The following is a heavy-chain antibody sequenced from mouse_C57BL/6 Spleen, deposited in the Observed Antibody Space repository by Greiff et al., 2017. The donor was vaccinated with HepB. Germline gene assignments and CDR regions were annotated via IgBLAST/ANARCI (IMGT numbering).Heavy chain of an antibody. D-gene: IGHD2-1*01. V-gene: IGHV1-19*01. Sequence: EVQLQQSGPVLVKPGASVKMSCKASGYTFTDYYMNWVKQSHGKGLEWIGDINPYNGGTSYNQKFKGKATLTVDKSSSTSYMELNSLTSEDSAVYYCARRDYGNFWYFDVWGTGTTVTVSS. CDR2: INPYNGGT. CDR3: ARRDYGNFWYFDV. J-gene: IGHJ1*03. CDR1: GYTFTDYY.